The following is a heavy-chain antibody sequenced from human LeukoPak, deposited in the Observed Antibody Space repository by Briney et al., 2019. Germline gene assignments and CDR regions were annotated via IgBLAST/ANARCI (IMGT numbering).Heavy chain of an antibody. Sequence: GGSLRLSCAASGFTFTSYWMHWVRQAPGKGLVWVGCINTDGSSTTYADSVTGRFIISRDNATNTPYLQMNSLRDEDPAVYYCARAQGQWLVHGYYYYMDVWGEGTTVTVS. D-gene: IGHD6-19*01. V-gene: IGHV3-74*01. CDR2: INTDGSST. J-gene: IGHJ6*03. CDR1: GFTFTSYW. CDR3: ARAQGQWLVHGYYYYMDV.